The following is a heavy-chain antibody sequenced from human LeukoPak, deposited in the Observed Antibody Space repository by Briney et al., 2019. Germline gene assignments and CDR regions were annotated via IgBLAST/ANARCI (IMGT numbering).Heavy chain of an antibody. CDR2: ISWNSDTI. CDR1: GFTFDDYA. CDR3: ARFIAAPYYFDY. Sequence: GGSLRLSCAASGFTFDDYAMYWVRQAPGKGLEWVSGISWNSDTIGYADSVKGRFTISRDNAKNSLYLQMNSLRAEDTAVYYCARFIAAPYYFDYWGRGTLVTVSS. D-gene: IGHD6-13*01. J-gene: IGHJ4*02. V-gene: IGHV3-9*01.